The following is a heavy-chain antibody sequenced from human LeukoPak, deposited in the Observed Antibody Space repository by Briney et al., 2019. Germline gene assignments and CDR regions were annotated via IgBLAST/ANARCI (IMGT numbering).Heavy chain of an antibody. Sequence: SVKVSCKASGFTFTSSAMQWVRQARGQRLEWIGWIVVGSGNTNYAQKFQERVTITRDMSTSTAYMELSSLRSEDTAVHYCAAVPDGSRWNYVGYAFDIWGQGTMVTVSS. CDR3: AAVPDGSRWNYVGYAFDI. CDR1: GFTFTSSA. CDR2: IVVGSGNT. D-gene: IGHD1-7*01. V-gene: IGHV1-58*02. J-gene: IGHJ3*02.